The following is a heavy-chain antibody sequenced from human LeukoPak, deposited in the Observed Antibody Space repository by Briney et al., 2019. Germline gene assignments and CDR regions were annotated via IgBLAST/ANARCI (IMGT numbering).Heavy chain of an antibody. Sequence: PGGALRLSCAASGFTVSSNYMSWVRQAPGKELEWVSVIYSGGSTYYADSVKGRFTVSRDNSKNTLYLQMNSLRAEDTAVYYCARGLGSSFAGGNWGQGTLVTVSS. D-gene: IGHD6-6*01. J-gene: IGHJ4*02. V-gene: IGHV3-66*01. CDR2: IYSGGST. CDR3: ARGLGSSFAGGN. CDR1: GFTVSSNY.